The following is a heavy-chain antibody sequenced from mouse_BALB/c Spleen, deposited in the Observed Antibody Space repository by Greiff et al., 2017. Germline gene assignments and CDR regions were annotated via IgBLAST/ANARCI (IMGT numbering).Heavy chain of an antibody. V-gene: IGHV1S82*01. CDR1: GYSFTSYW. Sequence: QVHLQQPWAELVRPGASVKLSCKASGYSFTSYWMYCVKHRPGQGLEWIGMIHPSDSETRLNQKFKDKATLTVAKSSSTAYMQHSSPTAEDSEVYDCARTGLLLYDAMEEWDQGTSVDASA. D-gene: IGHD3-2*02. CDR3: ARTGLLLYDAMEE. J-gene: IGHJ4*01. CDR2: IHPSDSET.